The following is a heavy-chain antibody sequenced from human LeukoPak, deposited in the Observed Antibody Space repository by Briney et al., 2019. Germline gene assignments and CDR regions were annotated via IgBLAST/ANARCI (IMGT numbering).Heavy chain of an antibody. CDR3: ARGDDVVA. V-gene: IGHV1-69*04. D-gene: IGHD2-2*01. CDR2: IIPILGIA. J-gene: IGHJ5*02. Sequence: ASVKVSCKASGYTFTGYYMHWVRQAPGQGLEWMGRIIPILGIANYAQKFQGRVTITADKSTSTAYMELSSLRSEDTAVYYCARGDDVVAWGQGTLVTVSS. CDR1: GYTFTGYY.